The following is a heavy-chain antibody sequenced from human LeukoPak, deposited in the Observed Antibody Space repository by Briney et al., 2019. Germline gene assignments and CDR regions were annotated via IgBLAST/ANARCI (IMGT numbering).Heavy chain of an antibody. CDR2: INTNTGNP. CDR3: GRDPKLGIRGYTYGYIDF. J-gene: IGHJ4*02. V-gene: IGHV7-4-1*02. CDR1: GYTFTSYA. D-gene: IGHD5-18*01. Sequence: ASVKVSCKASGYTFTSYAMNWVRQAPGQGLEWMGWINTNTGNPTYAQGFFTGRYVFSLDTSVSTAYLQITGLKADDTAVYYCGRDPKLGIRGYTYGYIDFWGQGTLVTVAS.